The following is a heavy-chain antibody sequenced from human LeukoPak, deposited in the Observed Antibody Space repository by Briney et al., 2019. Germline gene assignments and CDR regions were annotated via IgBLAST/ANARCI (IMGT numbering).Heavy chain of an antibody. CDR1: GFTFDDYA. D-gene: IGHD5-18*01. J-gene: IGHJ4*02. CDR2: ISGDGGST. V-gene: IGHV3-43*02. CDR3: ARDPHTGYRFDY. Sequence: GGSLRLSCAASGFTFDDYAMHWVRQAPGKGLEWVSLISGDGGSTYYADSVKGRFTISRDNSKNSLYLQMNSPRPGDTAVYYCARDPHTGYRFDYWGQGTLVSVSS.